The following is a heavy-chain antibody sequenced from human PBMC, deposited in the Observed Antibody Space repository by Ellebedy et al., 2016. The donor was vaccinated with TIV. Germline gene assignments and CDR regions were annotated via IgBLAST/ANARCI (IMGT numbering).Heavy chain of an antibody. CDR2: ISYDGSNK. CDR3: AKDLDYDFWSGSPQDY. V-gene: IGHV3-30-3*01. J-gene: IGHJ4*02. D-gene: IGHD3-3*01. Sequence: GGSLRLSXAASGFTFSSYAMHWVRQAPGKGLEWVAVISYDGSNKYYADSVKGRFTISRDNSKNTLYLQMNSLRAEDTAVYYCAKDLDYDFWSGSPQDYWGQGTLVTVSS. CDR1: GFTFSSYA.